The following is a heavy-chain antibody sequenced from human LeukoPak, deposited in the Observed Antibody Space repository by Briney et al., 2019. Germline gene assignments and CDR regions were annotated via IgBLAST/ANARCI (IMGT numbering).Heavy chain of an antibody. CDR3: ARGWRGVDPNIDY. CDR1: GFTFSSYA. CDR2: IWYDGSNK. D-gene: IGHD3-10*01. J-gene: IGHJ4*02. Sequence: PGRSLRLSCAASGFTFSSYAMHWVRQAPGKGLEWVAVIWYDGSNKYYADSVKGRFTFSRDNSKNTLYLQMDSLGAEDTAVYYCARGWRGVDPNIDYWGQGTLVTVSS. V-gene: IGHV3-33*08.